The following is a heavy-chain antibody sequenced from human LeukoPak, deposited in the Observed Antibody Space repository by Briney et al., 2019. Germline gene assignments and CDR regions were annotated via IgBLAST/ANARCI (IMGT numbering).Heavy chain of an antibody. CDR3: ARNKEGKSLDY. CDR1: GYTLSEYA. J-gene: IGHJ4*02. Sequence: ASVKVSCKASGYTLSEYAVTWVRQAPGQGLEWMAWMNPKRGDTSYAQKFQGRVTMTRDTSISTAYMELSRLRFDDTAVYYCARNKEGKSLDYWGQGTLVTVSS. V-gene: IGHV1-2*02. CDR2: MNPKRGDT.